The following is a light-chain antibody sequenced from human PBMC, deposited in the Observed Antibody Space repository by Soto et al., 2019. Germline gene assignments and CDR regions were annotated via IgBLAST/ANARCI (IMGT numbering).Light chain of an antibody. J-gene: IGKJ5*01. V-gene: IGKV3-15*01. CDR2: GAS. Sequence: EIVMTQSPATLSVSPGARATLSCRASQSVSSNLAWYQQKPGQAPRLLIYGASTRATGIPARFSGSGSGTEFTLTISSLQSEESAVYDCQQFDDSVTFGQGTRLEIK. CDR1: QSVSSN. CDR3: QQFDDSVT.